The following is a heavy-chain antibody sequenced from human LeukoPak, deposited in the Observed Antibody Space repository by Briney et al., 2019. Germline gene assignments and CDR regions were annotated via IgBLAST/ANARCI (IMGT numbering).Heavy chain of an antibody. V-gene: IGHV1-18*04. CDR3: ARVLSDYGDSDWFDP. CDR1: GYTFTSYG. Sequence: ASVKVSCKASGYTFTSYGISWVRQAPGQGLEWMGWISAYNGNTNYAQKLQCRVTMTTDTSTSTAYMELRSLRSDDTVVYYCARVLSDYGDSDWFDPWGQGTLVTVSS. CDR2: ISAYNGNT. J-gene: IGHJ5*02. D-gene: IGHD4-17*01.